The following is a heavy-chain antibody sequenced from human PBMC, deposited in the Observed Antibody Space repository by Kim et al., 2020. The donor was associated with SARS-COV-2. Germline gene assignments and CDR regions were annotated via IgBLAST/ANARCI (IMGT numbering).Heavy chain of an antibody. CDR1: GFTFSSYW. Sequence: GGSPRLSCVASGFTFSSYWMHSVRQAPGKGLVWVSRVNSDGSSTSYADSVKGRFTISRDNARNTLYLQMNSLRAEDTAVYYCASLSTGYVWDKFDYWGQGTLVTVSS. CDR2: VNSDGSST. V-gene: IGHV3-74*01. J-gene: IGHJ4*02. D-gene: IGHD3-16*01. CDR3: ASLSTGYVWDKFDY.